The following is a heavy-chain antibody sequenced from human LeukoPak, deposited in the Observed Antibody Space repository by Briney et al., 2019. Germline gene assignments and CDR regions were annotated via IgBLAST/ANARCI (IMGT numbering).Heavy chain of an antibody. V-gene: IGHV3-9*01. CDR2: ISWNSGSI. D-gene: IGHD2-2*01. CDR3: ARDRCCSSTSCKCVYWFDP. Sequence: PGGSLRLSCAASGFTFDDYAMHWVRQAPGKGLEWVSGISWNSGSIGYADSVKGRFTISRDNSKNTLYLQMNSLRAEDTAVYYCARDRCCSSTSCKCVYWFDPWGQGTLVTVSS. CDR1: GFTFDDYA. J-gene: IGHJ5*02.